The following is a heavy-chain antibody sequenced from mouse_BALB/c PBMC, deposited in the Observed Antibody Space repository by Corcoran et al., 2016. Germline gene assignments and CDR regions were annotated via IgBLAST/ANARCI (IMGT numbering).Heavy chain of an antibody. D-gene: IGHD2-2*01. V-gene: IGHV1-39*01. CDR2: INPYYGST. J-gene: IGHJ4*01. Sequence: EIQLQQTGPELVKPGASVKISCKASGYSFTDYIMLWVKQSHGKSLEWIGNINPYYGSTSYNLKFKGKATLTVDKSSSTAYMQLNSLTSEDSAVYYCARRGYSPSYYAMDYFGQGTSVTVSS. CDR3: ARRGYSPSYYAMDY. CDR1: GYSFTDYI.